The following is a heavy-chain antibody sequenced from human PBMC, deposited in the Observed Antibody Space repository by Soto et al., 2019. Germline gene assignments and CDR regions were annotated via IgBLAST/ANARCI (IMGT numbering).Heavy chain of an antibody. CDR2: ISAYNGNT. CDR3: ARGDGYNFGIYYYYGMDV. CDR1: GYTFTYYT. D-gene: IGHD5-12*01. J-gene: IGHJ6*02. Sequence: GASVKVSCKASGYTFTYYTVHWVRQAPGQRLEWMGWISAYNGNTNYAQKLQGRVTMTTDTSTSTAYMELRSLRSDDTAVYYCARGDGYNFGIYYYYGMDVWGQGTTVTVSS. V-gene: IGHV1-18*01.